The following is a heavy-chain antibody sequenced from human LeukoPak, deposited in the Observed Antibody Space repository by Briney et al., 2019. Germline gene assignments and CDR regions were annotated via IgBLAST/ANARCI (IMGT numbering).Heavy chain of an antibody. D-gene: IGHD6-25*01. Sequence: GESLKISCKGSGYSFTSYWIGWVRQMPGKGLEWVGIIYPGDSDTRYSPSFQGQVTISADKSVSTAYLQWSSLKASDTAMYYCAGFIAAAAYDAFDIWGQGTMVTVSS. CDR2: IYPGDSDT. J-gene: IGHJ3*02. CDR3: AGFIAAAAYDAFDI. V-gene: IGHV5-51*01. CDR1: GYSFTSYW.